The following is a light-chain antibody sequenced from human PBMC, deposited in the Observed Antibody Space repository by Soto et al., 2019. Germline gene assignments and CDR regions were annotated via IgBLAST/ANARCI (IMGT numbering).Light chain of an antibody. V-gene: IGLV1-40*01. J-gene: IGLJ1*01. CDR3: QSYDTSLSGGV. CDR1: RSNIVSNYD. Sequence: QSLLTHPPSVSGAPGQRFTISSPGNRSNIVSNYDVHWYQHLPGTAPKLLIYGSSNRPSGVPDRFSGSKSGTSASLAITGFRAEDEADYFCQSYDTSLSGGVFGTGTKVTVL. CDR2: GSS.